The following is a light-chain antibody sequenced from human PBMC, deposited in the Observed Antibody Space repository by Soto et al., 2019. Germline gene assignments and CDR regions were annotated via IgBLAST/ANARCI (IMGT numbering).Light chain of an antibody. CDR1: SSNIGSNT. V-gene: IGLV1-44*01. Sequence: QSVLTQPPSASGTPGQRVTISCSGSSSNIGSNTVNWYQQLPGTAPKLLIYSNNQRPSGVPDRFSGSKSGTSASLAISGLQSEDEADYYCAAWDDSLNGPVVCGGGTKVTVL. CDR3: AAWDDSLNGPVV. J-gene: IGLJ2*01. CDR2: SNN.